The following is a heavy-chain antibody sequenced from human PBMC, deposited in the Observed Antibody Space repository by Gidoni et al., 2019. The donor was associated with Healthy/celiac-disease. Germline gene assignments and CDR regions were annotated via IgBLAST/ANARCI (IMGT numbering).Heavy chain of an antibody. Sequence: EVQLLESGGGLVQPGGSLRLSCAASGFTFSSSAMSWVRQAPGKGLEWVSAISGSGGSTYYADSVKGRFTISRDNSKNTLYLQMNSLRAEDTAVYYCAKRPTPRWYFDLWGRGTLVTVSS. D-gene: IGHD6-6*01. CDR3: AKRPTPRWYFDL. CDR1: GFTFSSSA. V-gene: IGHV3-23*01. J-gene: IGHJ2*01. CDR2: ISGSGGST.